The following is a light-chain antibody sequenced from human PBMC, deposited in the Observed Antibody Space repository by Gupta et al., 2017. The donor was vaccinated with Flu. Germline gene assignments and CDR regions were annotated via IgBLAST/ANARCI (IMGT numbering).Light chain of an antibody. CDR2: TNY. Sequence: RVTISCSGSSSNIGSNIVDWYQQVPGTAPKVLIYTNYRRPSGVPDRFSGSKSGTSASLAINGLQSEDEGDYYCAAWDDSLKTWAFGGGTKLTVL. CDR3: AAWDDSLKTWA. V-gene: IGLV1-44*01. J-gene: IGLJ3*02. CDR1: SSNIGSNI.